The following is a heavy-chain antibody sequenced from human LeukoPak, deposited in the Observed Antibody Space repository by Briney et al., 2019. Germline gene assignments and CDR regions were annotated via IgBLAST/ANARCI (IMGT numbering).Heavy chain of an antibody. D-gene: IGHD1-26*01. CDR3: ARTYYEYNDY. CDR2: IKRDESEI. CDR1: GFTFSNYW. V-gene: IGHV3-7*01. Sequence: GGSLRLSCAASGFTFSNYWMSWVRQAPGKGLEWVTNIKRDESEIYYVDSVKGRFTVSRDNAKNSLYLQMNSLRAEDTAVYYCARTYYEYNDYWGQGTLVTVSS. J-gene: IGHJ4*02.